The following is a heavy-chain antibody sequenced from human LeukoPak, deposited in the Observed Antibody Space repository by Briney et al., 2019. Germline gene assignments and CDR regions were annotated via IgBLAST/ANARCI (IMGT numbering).Heavy chain of an antibody. CDR1: GYTFTSYD. CDR2: MNPNSGNT. J-gene: IGHJ5*02. CDR3: ARGGSSWYLGNNWFDP. Sequence: GASVKVSCKASGYTFTSYDINWVRQATGQGLEWMGWMNPNSGNTGYAQKFQGRVTITRNTSISTAYMELSSLRSEDTAVYYCARGGSSWYLGNNWFDPWGQGTLVTVSS. V-gene: IGHV1-8*01. D-gene: IGHD6-13*01.